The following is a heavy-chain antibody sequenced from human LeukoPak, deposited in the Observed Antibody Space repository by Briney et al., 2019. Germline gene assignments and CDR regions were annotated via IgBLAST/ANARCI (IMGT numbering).Heavy chain of an antibody. V-gene: IGHV3-66*04. CDR3: ARQGGPTKPEMDRDLNWYFDL. CDR2: IYSGGST. Sequence: GGSLRLSCAASGFTVSSNYMSWVRQAPGKGLEWVSVIYSGGSTYYADSVKGRFTISRDNSKNTLYLQMNSLRAEDTAVYYCARQGGPTKPEMDRDLNWYFDLWGRGTLVTVSS. CDR1: GFTVSSNY. J-gene: IGHJ2*01. D-gene: IGHD5-24*01.